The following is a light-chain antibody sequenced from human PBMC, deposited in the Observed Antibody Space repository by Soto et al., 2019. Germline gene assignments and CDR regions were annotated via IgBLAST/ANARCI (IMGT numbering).Light chain of an antibody. CDR1: QSVRAIV. Sequence: EVVMTQSPATLSVSPWERATLSCRCXQSVRAIVFLWYQQKPVKAPRVLXDGXSSRATGSPDRLSGSGSGTDFSLTISRLEPEDFSVYYCQQYGYATETFGQGTKVDIK. V-gene: IGKV3-20*01. CDR3: QQYGYATET. CDR2: GXS. J-gene: IGKJ1*01.